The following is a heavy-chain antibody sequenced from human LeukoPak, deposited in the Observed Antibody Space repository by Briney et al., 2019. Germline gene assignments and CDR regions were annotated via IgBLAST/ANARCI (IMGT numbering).Heavy chain of an antibody. J-gene: IGHJ4*02. V-gene: IGHV1-18*04. Sequence: GASVKVSCKASGYTFTSYGISWVRQAPGQGLEWMGWISAYNGNTNYAQKLQGRATMTTDTSTSTAYMELRSLRSDDTAVYYCARARYDILTGYYDYWGQGTLVTVSS. CDR2: ISAYNGNT. CDR3: ARARYDILTGYYDY. CDR1: GYTFTSYG. D-gene: IGHD3-9*01.